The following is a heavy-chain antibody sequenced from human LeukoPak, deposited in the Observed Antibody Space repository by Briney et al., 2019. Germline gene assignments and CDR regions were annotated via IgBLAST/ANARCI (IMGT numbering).Heavy chain of an antibody. D-gene: IGHD5-18*01. CDR2: IYYSGST. J-gene: IGHJ3*02. CDR3: ARRVGYSYGDDAFDI. V-gene: IGHV4-34*01. Sequence: SETLSLTCAVYGGSFSGYYWSWIRQPPGEGLEWIGSIYYSGSTYYNPSLKSRVTISVDTSKNQFSLKLSSVTAADTAVYYCARRVGYSYGDDAFDIWGQGTMVTVSS. CDR1: GGSFSGYY.